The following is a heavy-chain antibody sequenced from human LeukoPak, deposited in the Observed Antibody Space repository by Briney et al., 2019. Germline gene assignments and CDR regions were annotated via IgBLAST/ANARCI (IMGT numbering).Heavy chain of an antibody. Sequence: GGSLRLSCAASGFTFSSYSMNWVRQAPGKGLEWVSVIYSGGSTYYADSVKGRFTISRDNSKNTLYLQMNSLRAEDTAVYYCARDGGYSYGYAYWGQGTLVTVSS. CDR2: IYSGGST. V-gene: IGHV3-53*01. J-gene: IGHJ4*02. CDR1: GFTFSSYS. CDR3: ARDGGYSYGYAY. D-gene: IGHD5-18*01.